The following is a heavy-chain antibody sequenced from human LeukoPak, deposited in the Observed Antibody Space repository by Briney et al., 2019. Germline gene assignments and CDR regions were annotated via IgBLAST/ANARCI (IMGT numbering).Heavy chain of an antibody. CDR3: TRMTTGHDY. D-gene: IGHD4-17*01. J-gene: IGHJ4*02. V-gene: IGHV4-34*01. Sequence: LETLSLTCAVSGVSFNNYYWSWVRQTPGKGLEWIGEINLSGYTNDSPSLKSRVTLSFDTSRKQFSLNLRSVTVADTGIYYCTRMTTGHDYWGQGTLVTDS. CDR2: INLSGYT. CDR1: GVSFNNYY.